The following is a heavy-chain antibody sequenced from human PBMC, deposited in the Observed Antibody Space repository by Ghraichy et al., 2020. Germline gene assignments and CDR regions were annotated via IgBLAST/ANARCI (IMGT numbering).Heavy chain of an antibody. CDR1: GGSIRRFA. CDR2: IIPVLGTS. Sequence: SVKVSCKTSGGSIRRFAISWVQQAPGQGLEWMGEIIPVLGTSNYPQRFNGRVTINADESTNTAYMELRSLRSDDTATYYCVTWEGNEYRDYEDFRTGQKKNDYWGPGTLVTVSS. V-gene: IGHV1-69*13. J-gene: IGHJ4*02. D-gene: IGHD4-17*01. CDR3: VTWEGNEYRDYEDFRTGQKKNDY.